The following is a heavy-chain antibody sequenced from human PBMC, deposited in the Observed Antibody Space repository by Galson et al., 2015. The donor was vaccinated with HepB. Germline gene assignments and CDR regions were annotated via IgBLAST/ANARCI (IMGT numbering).Heavy chain of an antibody. D-gene: IGHD5-24*01. CDR1: GFTFSSYA. Sequence: SLRLSCAASGFTFSSYAMSWVRQAPGKGLEWVSAISGSGGSTYYADSVKGRFTISRDNSKNTLYLQMNSLRAEDTAVYYCAKVGRDGYNFDYWGREPWSPSPQ. V-gene: IGHV3-23*01. CDR2: ISGSGGST. J-gene: IGHJ4*02. CDR3: AKVGRDGYNFDY.